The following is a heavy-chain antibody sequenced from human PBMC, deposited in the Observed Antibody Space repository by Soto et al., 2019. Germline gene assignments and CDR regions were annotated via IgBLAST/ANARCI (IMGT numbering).Heavy chain of an antibody. CDR2: INNGQTT. D-gene: IGHD2-15*01. CDR1: GGSIRSYY. V-gene: IGHV4-59*01. Sequence: SETLSLTCTVTGGSIRSYYWNWLRQTPEKGLEWIGYINNGQTTKYNPSLQSRVTLFVDTSKNQFSLRLTSVTAADTAVYYCARGSRRHCSGGSCHFDYWAREPWSPSPQ. J-gene: IGHJ4*02. CDR3: ARGSRRHCSGGSCHFDY.